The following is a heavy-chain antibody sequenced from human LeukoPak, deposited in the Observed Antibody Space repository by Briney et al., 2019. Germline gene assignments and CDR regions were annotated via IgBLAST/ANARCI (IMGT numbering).Heavy chain of an antibody. CDR1: GVSISSYY. Sequence: SEILSLTCTVSGVSISSYYWSWIRQPAGKGLEWIGRIYTSGSTNYNPSLKSRVTMSVDTSKNQFSLNLSSVTAADTAVYYCARDSYYYDSSTYRVFDYWGQGTLVTVSS. CDR3: ARDSYYYDSSTYRVFDY. J-gene: IGHJ4*02. CDR2: IYTSGST. V-gene: IGHV4-4*07. D-gene: IGHD3-22*01.